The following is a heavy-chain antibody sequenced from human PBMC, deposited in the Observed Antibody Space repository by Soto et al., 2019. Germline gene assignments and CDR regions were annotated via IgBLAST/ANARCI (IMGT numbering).Heavy chain of an antibody. J-gene: IGHJ4*02. V-gene: IGHV3-33*01. CDR1: GFTFSSYG. CDR2: IWYDGSNK. D-gene: IGHD5-12*01. Sequence: QVQLVESGGGVVQPGRSLRLSCAASGFTFSSYGLHWVRQAPGKGLEWVAVIWYDGSNKYYADSVKCRFTIARDNSKNTQYLQMNSLGAEDTAVYYCARDKRGVATMPKFDYWGQGTLVTVSS. CDR3: ARDKRGVATMPKFDY.